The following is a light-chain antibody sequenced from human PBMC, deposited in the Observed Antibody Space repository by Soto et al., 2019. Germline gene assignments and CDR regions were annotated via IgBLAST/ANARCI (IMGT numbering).Light chain of an antibody. Sequence: EIVLTQSPATLSLSPGERATLSCRASQSVSSYLAWYKQKPAQAPRLLIYDASNRATGIPARFSCSGSGTDFTLTISSLEPEDFAVYYCQQRSSWPITFGQGTRLEI. V-gene: IGKV3-11*01. CDR2: DAS. CDR1: QSVSSY. CDR3: QQRSSWPIT. J-gene: IGKJ5*01.